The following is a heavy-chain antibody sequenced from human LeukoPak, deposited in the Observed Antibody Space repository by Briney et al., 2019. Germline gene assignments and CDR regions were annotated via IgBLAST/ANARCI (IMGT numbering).Heavy chain of an antibody. J-gene: IGHJ6*02. CDR2: IIPILGIA. D-gene: IGHD3-22*01. Sequence: SVKVSCKASGYTFTSYGISWVRQAPGQGLEWMGRIIPILGIANYAQKFQGRVTITADKSTSTAYMELSSLRSEDTAVYYCARGSSYYYDSSGLARQYGMDVWGQGTTVTVSS. CDR1: GYTFTSYG. V-gene: IGHV1-69*04. CDR3: ARGSSYYYDSSGLARQYGMDV.